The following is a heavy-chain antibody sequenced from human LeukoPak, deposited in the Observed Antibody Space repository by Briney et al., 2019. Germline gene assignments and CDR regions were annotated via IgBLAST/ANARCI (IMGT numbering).Heavy chain of an antibody. D-gene: IGHD5-12*01. J-gene: IGHJ4*02. CDR3: AKVGGVATISLFDY. Sequence: GGSLRLSCAASGFTFDTYAMTWVRQAPGKGLEWVSCISGGGSSTYYADSVKGRFTISRDNSKNTLYLQMNSLRAEDTAVYYCAKVGGVATISLFDYWGQGTLVTVSS. CDR2: ISGGGSST. CDR1: GFTFDTYA. V-gene: IGHV3-23*01.